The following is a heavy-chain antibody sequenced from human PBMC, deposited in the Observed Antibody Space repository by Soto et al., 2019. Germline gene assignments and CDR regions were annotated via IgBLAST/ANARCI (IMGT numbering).Heavy chain of an antibody. D-gene: IGHD3-22*01. CDR2: IKQDGSEK. V-gene: IGHV3-7*03. CDR3: ARGSTYYYDSSGYYIYYFDY. CDR1: AFTFSTYW. J-gene: IGHJ4*02. Sequence: GGSLRLSCAASAFTFSTYWMSWVRQAPGKGLEWVANIKQDGSEKYYVDPVKGRFTISRDNAKNSLYLQMNSLRAEDTAVYYCARGSTYYYDSSGYYIYYFDYWGQGTLVTVSS.